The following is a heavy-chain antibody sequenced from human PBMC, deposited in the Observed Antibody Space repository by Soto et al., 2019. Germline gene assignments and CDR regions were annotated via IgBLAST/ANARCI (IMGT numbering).Heavy chain of an antibody. J-gene: IGHJ5*02. D-gene: IGHD3-10*01. Sequence: QVQLQESGPGLVKPSQTLSLTSTVSGGSISSGDYYWSWIRQPPGKGLAWIGYIYYSGSTYYNPSLKRRVTISVDTSKYQFSLKLSSVTAADTAVYYCARVLAMVRGTDLGWFDPWGQGNLVTVSS. V-gene: IGHV4-30-4*01. CDR1: GGSISSGDYY. CDR2: IYYSGST. CDR3: ARVLAMVRGTDLGWFDP.